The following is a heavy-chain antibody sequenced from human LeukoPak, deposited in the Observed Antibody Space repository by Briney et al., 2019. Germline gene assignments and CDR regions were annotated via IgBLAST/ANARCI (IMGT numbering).Heavy chain of an antibody. Sequence: KSSETLSLTCAVYGGSFSGYYWSWIRQPPGKGLEWIGEVNHSGSTNYNPSLKSRATISVDTSKNQFSLKLSSVTAADTAVYYCARGSGSWWANWFDPWGQGTLVTVSS. CDR1: GGSFSGYY. J-gene: IGHJ5*02. CDR2: VNHSGST. V-gene: IGHV4-34*01. D-gene: IGHD6-13*01. CDR3: ARGSGSWWANWFDP.